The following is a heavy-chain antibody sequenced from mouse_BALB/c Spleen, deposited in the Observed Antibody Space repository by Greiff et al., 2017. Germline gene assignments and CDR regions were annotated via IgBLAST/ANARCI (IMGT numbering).Heavy chain of an antibody. CDR1: GFTFSSFG. D-gene: IGHD2-1*01. CDR3: ARQYGNYDYFDY. J-gene: IGHJ2*01. Sequence: DVKLVESGGGLVQPGGSLKLSCAASGFTFSSFGMHWVRQAPEKGLEWVATISSGGSYTYYPDSVKGRFTISRDNAKNTLYLQMSSLKSEDTAMYYCARQYGNYDYFDYWGQGTTLTVSS. V-gene: IGHV5-6*03. CDR2: ISSGGSYT.